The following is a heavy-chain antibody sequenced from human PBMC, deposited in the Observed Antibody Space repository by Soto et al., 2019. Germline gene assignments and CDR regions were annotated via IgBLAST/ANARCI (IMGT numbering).Heavy chain of an antibody. Sequence: QVQLVESGGGVVQPGRSLRLSCAASGFTFSSYGMHWVRQAPGKGLEWVAVISYDGSNKYYADSVKGRFTISRDNSKNTLCLQMNSLRAEDTAVYYCAKMGGEGDSSGPIKGYFDYWGQGTLVTVSS. CDR1: GFTFSSYG. J-gene: IGHJ4*02. CDR3: AKMGGEGDSSGPIKGYFDY. CDR2: ISYDGSNK. D-gene: IGHD3-22*01. V-gene: IGHV3-30*18.